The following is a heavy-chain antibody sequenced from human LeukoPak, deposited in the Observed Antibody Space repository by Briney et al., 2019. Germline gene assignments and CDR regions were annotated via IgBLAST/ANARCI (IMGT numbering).Heavy chain of an antibody. Sequence: SETLSLTCTVSGGSISSGDYYWSWIRQPPGKGLEWIGYIYCSGSTYYNPSLKSRVTISVDTSKNQFSLKLSSVTAADTAVYYCARDRKNYYGSSERSAKTELRFDPWGQGTLVTVSS. V-gene: IGHV4-30-4*01. D-gene: IGHD3-10*01. CDR1: GGSISSGDYY. CDR3: ARDRKNYYGSSERSAKTELRFDP. CDR2: IYCSGST. J-gene: IGHJ5*02.